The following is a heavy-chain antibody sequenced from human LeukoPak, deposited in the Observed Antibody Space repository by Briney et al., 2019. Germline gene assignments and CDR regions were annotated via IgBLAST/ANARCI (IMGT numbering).Heavy chain of an antibody. D-gene: IGHD3-3*02. CDR1: GFTVRNNY. V-gene: IGHV3-66*01. CDR2: IYSGGST. Sequence: GGSLRLSCAASGFTVRNNYMSWVRQAPGKGLEWVSLIYSGGSTYYADSVKGRFTISRDNSNNTVYLQMNSLRAEDTAVYYCARAPSIAHFDYWGQGTLVTVSS. CDR3: ARAPSIAHFDY. J-gene: IGHJ4*02.